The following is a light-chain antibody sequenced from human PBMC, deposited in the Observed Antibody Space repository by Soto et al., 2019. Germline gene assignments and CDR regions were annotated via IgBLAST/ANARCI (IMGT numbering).Light chain of an antibody. Sequence: QSALTQPPSASGSPGQSVAISCTGTSSDVGGYNYVSWYQQHPGKAPKLMIYEVNKRPSGVPDRFSGSKSGNTASLTVSGLQAEDEADYYCISYAGSSNVFGTGTK. CDR3: ISYAGSSNV. J-gene: IGLJ1*01. CDR1: SSDVGGYNY. V-gene: IGLV2-8*01. CDR2: EVN.